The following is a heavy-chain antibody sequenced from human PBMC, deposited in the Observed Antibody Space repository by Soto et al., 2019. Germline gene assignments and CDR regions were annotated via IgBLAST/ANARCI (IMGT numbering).Heavy chain of an antibody. Sequence: GALRLSCVASGFAVSNNYMNWVRQAPGKGLEWVSVVYSGGTTYYADSVRGRFTVSRDDSKNTLFLQMSSLRAEDTAVYYCARAGSPFDSDSSGYWGFDHWGQGTLVTVSS. CDR3: ARAGSPFDSDSSGYWGFDH. V-gene: IGHV3-53*01. J-gene: IGHJ4*02. CDR1: GFAVSNNY. D-gene: IGHD3-22*01. CDR2: VYSGGTT.